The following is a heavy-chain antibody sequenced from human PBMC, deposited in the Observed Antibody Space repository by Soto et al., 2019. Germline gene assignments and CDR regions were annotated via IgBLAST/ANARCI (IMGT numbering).Heavy chain of an antibody. V-gene: IGHV1-69*08. CDR3: ARDAPPVGYSGGMDV. J-gene: IGHJ6*02. D-gene: IGHD6-13*01. CDR2: IIPILGIA. CDR1: GGTFSSYT. Sequence: QVQLVQSGAEVKKPGSSVKVSCKASGGTFSSYTISWVRQAPGQGLEWMGRIIPILGIANYAQKFQGRVTITADKSTSTAYMELSSLRSEDTAVYYCARDAPPVGYSGGMDVWGQGTTVTVSS.